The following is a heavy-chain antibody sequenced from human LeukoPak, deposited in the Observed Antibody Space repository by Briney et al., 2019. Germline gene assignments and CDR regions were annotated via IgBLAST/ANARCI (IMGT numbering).Heavy chain of an antibody. Sequence: GGSLRLSCAASGFTFSSYSMNWVRQAPGKGLEWVSVIYSGGSTYYADSVKGRFTISRDNSKNTLYLQMNSLRAEDTAVYYCARDLYSGSYYVWGQGTLVTVSS. V-gene: IGHV3-66*01. CDR2: IYSGGST. D-gene: IGHD1-26*01. J-gene: IGHJ4*02. CDR1: GFTFSSYS. CDR3: ARDLYSGSYYV.